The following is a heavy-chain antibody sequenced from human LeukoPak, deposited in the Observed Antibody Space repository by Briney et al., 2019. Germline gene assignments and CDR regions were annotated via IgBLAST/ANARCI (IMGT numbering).Heavy chain of an antibody. D-gene: IGHD3-10*01. V-gene: IGHV4-59*01. Sequence: PSETLSLTCTVSGGSISSYYWSWIRQPPGKGLEWIGYIYYSGSTNYNPSLKSRVTISVDTSKNQFSLKLSSVTAADTAVYYCAREGSGSYYILDPWGQGTLVTVSS. CDR2: IYYSGST. CDR3: AREGSGSYYILDP. J-gene: IGHJ5*02. CDR1: GGSISSYY.